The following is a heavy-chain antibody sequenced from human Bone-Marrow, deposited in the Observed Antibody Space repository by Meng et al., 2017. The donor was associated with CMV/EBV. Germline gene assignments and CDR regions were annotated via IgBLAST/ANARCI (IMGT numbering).Heavy chain of an antibody. Sequence: SVKVSCKASGGTFSSYAISWVRQAPGQGLEWMGGIIPIFGTANYAQKFQGRVTMTRDTSTSTVYMELSSLRSEDTAVYYCARDFRPQQQLVFYYYYGMDVWGQGTTVTVSS. V-gene: IGHV1-69*05. CDR3: ARDFRPQQQLVFYYYYGMDV. D-gene: IGHD6-13*01. CDR2: IIPIFGTA. J-gene: IGHJ6*02. CDR1: GGTFSSYA.